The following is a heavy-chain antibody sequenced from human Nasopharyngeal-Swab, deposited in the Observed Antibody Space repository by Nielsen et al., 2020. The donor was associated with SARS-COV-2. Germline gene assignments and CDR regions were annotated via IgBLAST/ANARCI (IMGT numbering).Heavy chain of an antibody. CDR2: ITTTTGAP. J-gene: IGHJ4*02. Sequence: ASVKVSCKASGYTFTSNVLNWVRQAPGQGPEYIGWITTTTGAPTYAQALTGRFVISLDTSVSTTYLQISSLKADDTAVYYCARENQEYANIWIDYWGQGTQVTVSS. CDR1: GYTFTSNV. CDR3: ARENQEYANIWIDY. V-gene: IGHV7-4-1*02. D-gene: IGHD1-1*01.